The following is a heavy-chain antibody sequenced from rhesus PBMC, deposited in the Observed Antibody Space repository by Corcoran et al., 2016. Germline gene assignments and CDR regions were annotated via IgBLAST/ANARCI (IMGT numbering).Heavy chain of an antibody. CDR3: ARHIAAARHFDY. CDR2: IYGSGSRT. D-gene: IGHD6-25*01. CDR1: GDSVSSNY. J-gene: IGHJ4*01. Sequence: QLQLQESGPGLVKPSETLSVTCAVSGDSVSSNYWSWIRQPPGKGLEWIGRIYGSGSRTNYNPPLKSRVTLSVDTSKKQVSLKLRSVTAADTAVYYCARHIAAARHFDYWGQGVLVTVSS. V-gene: IGHV4-169*01.